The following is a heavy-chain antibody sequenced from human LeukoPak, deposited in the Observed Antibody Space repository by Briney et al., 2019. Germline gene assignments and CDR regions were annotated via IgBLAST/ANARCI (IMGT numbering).Heavy chain of an antibody. D-gene: IGHD3-3*01. Sequence: SETLSLTCTVSGGSISSHYWSWIRQPPGKGLEWIGYIYYSGSTNYNPSLKSRVTISVDTSKNQFSLKLSSVTPADTAVYYCARETYYDFWSGYWFDPWGQGTLVTVSS. CDR2: IYYSGST. J-gene: IGHJ5*02. V-gene: IGHV4-59*11. CDR1: GGSISSHY. CDR3: ARETYYDFWSGYWFDP.